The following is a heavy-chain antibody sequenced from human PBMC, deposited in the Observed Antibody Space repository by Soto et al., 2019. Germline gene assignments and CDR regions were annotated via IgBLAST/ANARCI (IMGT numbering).Heavy chain of an antibody. CDR1: GFTFSSYA. D-gene: IGHD6-6*01. J-gene: IGHJ6*03. CDR2: ISGSGGSI. Sequence: GGSLRLSCAASGFTFSSYAMSWVRQAPGKGLEWVSAISGSGGSIFYADSVKGRFTISRDISKNTLYLQMNSLRAEDTAVYYCAKSSGYYYYYYMDVWGKGTTVTVSS. CDR3: AKSSGYYYYYYMDV. V-gene: IGHV3-23*01.